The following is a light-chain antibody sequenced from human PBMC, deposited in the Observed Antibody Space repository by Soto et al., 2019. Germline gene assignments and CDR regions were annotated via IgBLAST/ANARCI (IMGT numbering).Light chain of an antibody. CDR1: SSNIGNNY. CDR2: ENN. CDR3: GTWDSSLSAVV. V-gene: IGLV1-51*02. J-gene: IGLJ2*01. Sequence: QAVVTQPPSVSAAPGQKVTISCSGSSSNIGNNYVSWYQQLPGTAPALLIYENNKRPSGIPDRFSGSKSGTSATLGISGLQTGDEADYYCGTWDSSLSAVVFGGGTKLTVL.